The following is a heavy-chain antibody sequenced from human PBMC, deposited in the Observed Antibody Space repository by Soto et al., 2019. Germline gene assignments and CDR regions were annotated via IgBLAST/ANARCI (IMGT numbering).Heavy chain of an antibody. J-gene: IGHJ4*02. CDR1: GFTFGSYA. D-gene: IGHD2-15*01. CDR3: AKVGVRYCSGGSCYFHH. CDR2: ISGGGDST. Sequence: EVQLLESGGDLVQPGGSLRLSCAASGFTFGSYAMTWVRQAPGKGLEWVSAISGGGDSTYYAASVQGRLTISRDNSRTTLYLQKNSPGGEDTALYYCAKVGVRYCSGGSCYFHHLGPGTLVTVSS. V-gene: IGHV3-23*01.